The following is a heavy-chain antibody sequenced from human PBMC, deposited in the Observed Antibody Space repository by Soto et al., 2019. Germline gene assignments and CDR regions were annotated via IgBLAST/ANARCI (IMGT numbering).Heavy chain of an antibody. J-gene: IGHJ5*02. V-gene: IGHV1-3*01. Sequence: GASVKVSCKASGYTFTSYGIHWVRQAPGQRLEWMGWINAANGDTKYSPQFQGRVTITRDTSASTAYMELSSLRSEDTAVYYCVRRHVSATGIDWFDPWGQGTLVTVS. D-gene: IGHD6-13*01. CDR1: GYTFTSYG. CDR2: INAANGDT. CDR3: VRRHVSATGIDWFDP.